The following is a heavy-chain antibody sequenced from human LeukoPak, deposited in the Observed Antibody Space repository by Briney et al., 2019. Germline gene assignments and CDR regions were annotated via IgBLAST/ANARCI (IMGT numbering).Heavy chain of an antibody. CDR3: AKVFGPPGIAVAGNEEGLDAFDY. CDR2: ISSSGSTI. CDR1: GFTFSDYY. D-gene: IGHD6-19*01. J-gene: IGHJ4*02. V-gene: IGHV3-11*01. Sequence: TPGGSLRLSCAASGFTFSDYYMSWIRQAPGKGLEWVSYISSSGSTIYYADSVKGRFTISRDNSKNTLYLQMNSLRAEDTAVYYCAKVFGPPGIAVAGNEEGLDAFDYWGQGTLVTVSS.